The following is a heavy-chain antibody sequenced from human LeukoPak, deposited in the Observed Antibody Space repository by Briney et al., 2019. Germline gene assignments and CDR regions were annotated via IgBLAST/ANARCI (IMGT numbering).Heavy chain of an antibody. CDR3: ARGRAGSYRSYFDY. CDR1: GYSIRSGYY. J-gene: IGHJ4*02. D-gene: IGHD6-13*01. V-gene: IGHV4-38-2*01. Sequence: SETLSLTCAVSGYSIRSGYYWGWIRQPPGKGLEWIGSIYHSGSTYYNPSLQSRVTISVDTSKNQFSLNLNSVTAADTAVYYCARGRAGSYRSYFDYWGQGTLVTVSS. CDR2: IYHSGST.